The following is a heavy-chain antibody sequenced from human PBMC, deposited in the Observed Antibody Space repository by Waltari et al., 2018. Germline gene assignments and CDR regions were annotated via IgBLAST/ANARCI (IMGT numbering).Heavy chain of an antibody. CDR3: ARRGVGDAFDI. CDR1: GYSISSGYS. J-gene: IGHJ3*02. V-gene: IGHV4-38-2*01. D-gene: IGHD2-15*01. Sequence: QVQLQESGPGLVKPSETLSLTCAVSGYSISSGYSWGWIRQPPGKGLEWIGSIYHSGSTYYNPSLKSRVTISVDTSKNQFSLKLSSVTAADTAVYYCARRGVGDAFDIWGQGTMVTVSS. CDR2: IYHSGST.